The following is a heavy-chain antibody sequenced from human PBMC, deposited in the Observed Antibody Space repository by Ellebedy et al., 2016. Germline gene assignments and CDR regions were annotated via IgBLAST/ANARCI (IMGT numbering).Heavy chain of an antibody. CDR1: GFTFSSYW. CDR2: IKTDGSVT. CDR3: ARDLAASGNLYY. V-gene: IGHV3-7*03. J-gene: IGHJ4*02. D-gene: IGHD3-10*01. Sequence: GESLKISCVASGFTFSSYWIHWVRQAPGKGLEWVADIKTDGSVTYYGDYVRGRLTISRDNARSSVYLQLNSLRVEDTAVYHCARDLAASGNLYYWGRGTLVTVSS.